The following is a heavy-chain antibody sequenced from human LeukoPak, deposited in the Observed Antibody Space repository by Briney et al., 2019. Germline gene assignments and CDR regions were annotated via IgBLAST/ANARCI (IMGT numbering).Heavy chain of an antibody. D-gene: IGHD5-18*01. CDR3: ACQLRGYSYGSFDY. CDR2: IYHSGST. CDR1: GGSISSSNW. V-gene: IGHV4-4*02. J-gene: IGHJ4*02. Sequence: SETLSLTCAVSGGSISSSNWWSWVRQPPGKGLEWIGEIYHSGSTNYNPSLKSRVTISVDKSKSQFSLKLSSVTAADTAVYYCACQLRGYSYGSFDYWGQGTLVTVPS.